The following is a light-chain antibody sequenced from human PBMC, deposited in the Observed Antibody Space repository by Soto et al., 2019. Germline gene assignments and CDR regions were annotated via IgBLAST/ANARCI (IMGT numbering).Light chain of an antibody. CDR1: QDISTY. J-gene: IGKJ3*01. V-gene: IGKV1-33*01. CDR3: QQYDNLPVT. Sequence: DIQMTQSPSSLSAFVGDRVTITCQASQDISTYVNWYQQKTGKTPNLLIYAASNLETRVPSRFSGSGSGTKFTLTISRLQSEDIGTYYCQQYDNLPVTFGPGTKVNVK. CDR2: AAS.